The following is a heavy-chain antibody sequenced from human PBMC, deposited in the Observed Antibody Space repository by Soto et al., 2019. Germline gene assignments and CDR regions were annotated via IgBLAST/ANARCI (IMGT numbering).Heavy chain of an antibody. J-gene: IGHJ5*02. CDR2: IKPDESEK. V-gene: IGHV3-7*01. CDR3: VRGGSNYAS. Sequence: EVQLVESGGGWVQPGGSLRLSCTASGFTFSDSWMTWVRQAPGKGLEWVARIKPDESEKKYADSVKGRFSISRDNDKNSLYLQMDSLRGEDTAVYYCVRGGSNYASWGPGTLVTVSS. CDR1: GFTFSDSW. D-gene: IGHD4-4*01.